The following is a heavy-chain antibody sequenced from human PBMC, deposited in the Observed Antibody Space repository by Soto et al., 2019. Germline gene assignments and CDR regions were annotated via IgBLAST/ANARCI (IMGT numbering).Heavy chain of an antibody. D-gene: IGHD3-22*01. Sequence: SETLSLTCTVSGGSISSSSYYWGWIRQPPGKGLEWIGSIYYSGSTYYNPSLKSRVTISVDTSKNQFSLTLSSVTAADTAVYYCATNYYDSSGPEYYFDYWGQGTLVTVSS. J-gene: IGHJ4*02. CDR2: IYYSGST. CDR1: GGSISSSSYY. CDR3: ATNYYDSSGPEYYFDY. V-gene: IGHV4-39*01.